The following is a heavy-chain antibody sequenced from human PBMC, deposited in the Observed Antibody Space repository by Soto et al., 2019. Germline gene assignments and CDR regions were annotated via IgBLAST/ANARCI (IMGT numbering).Heavy chain of an antibody. V-gene: IGHV4-30-2*01. D-gene: IGHD4-4*01. J-gene: IGHJ4*02. Sequence: SETLSLTCAVSGGSISSGGYSCSWIRQPPGKGLEWIGYIYHSGSTYYNPSLKSRVTISVDRSKNQFSLKLSSVTAADTAVHYCARGMTTVTTFDYWGQGTLVTVSS. CDR2: IYHSGST. CDR1: GGSISSGGYS. CDR3: ARGMTTVTTFDY.